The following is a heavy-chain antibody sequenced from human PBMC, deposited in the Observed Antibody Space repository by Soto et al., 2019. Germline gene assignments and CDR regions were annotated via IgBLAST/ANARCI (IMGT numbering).Heavy chain of an antibody. CDR3: ARHTSDVYYYDSIHDAFDI. J-gene: IGHJ3*02. CDR1: GYSFTSYW. D-gene: IGHD3-22*01. CDR2: IDPSDSYT. V-gene: IGHV5-10-1*01. Sequence: XESLTISCKGSGYSFTSYWISWVRQMPGKGLEWMGRIDPSDSYTNYSPSFQGHVTISADKSISTAYLQWSSLKASDTAMYYCARHTSDVYYYDSIHDAFDIWGQGTMVTVSS.